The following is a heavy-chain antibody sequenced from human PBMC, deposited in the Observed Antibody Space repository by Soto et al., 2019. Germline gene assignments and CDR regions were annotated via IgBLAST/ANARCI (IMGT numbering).Heavy chain of an antibody. Sequence: VQLVQSGAEVKKPGASVKVSCKASGYTFTSYAMHWVRQAPGQRLEWMGWINAGNGNTKYSQKFQGRVTITRDTSASTAYMELSSLRSEDTAVYSCARDLAGYCSGGSCPATQPLVVWGQGTLVTVSS. J-gene: IGHJ4*02. CDR2: INAGNGNT. D-gene: IGHD2-15*01. CDR3: ARDLAGYCSGGSCPATQPLVV. V-gene: IGHV1-3*01. CDR1: GYTFTSYA.